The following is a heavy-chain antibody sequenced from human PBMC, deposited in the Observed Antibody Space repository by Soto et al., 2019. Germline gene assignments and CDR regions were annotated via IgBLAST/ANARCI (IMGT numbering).Heavy chain of an antibody. CDR3: AKGDSSSFYSGMDV. J-gene: IGHJ6*02. Sequence: EVQLVESGGGLVQPGRSLRLSCAASGFTFDDYAMHWVRQAPGKGLEWVSGISWNSGSIGYADSVKGRFTISRDNAKNSLYLQLTSLRAEDTALYYCAKGDSSSFYSGMDVWGQGNTVTVSS. V-gene: IGHV3-9*01. CDR1: GFTFDDYA. CDR2: ISWNSGSI. D-gene: IGHD6-13*01.